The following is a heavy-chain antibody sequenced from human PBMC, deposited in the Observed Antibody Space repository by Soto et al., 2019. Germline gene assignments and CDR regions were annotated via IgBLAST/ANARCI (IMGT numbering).Heavy chain of an antibody. J-gene: IGHJ4*02. CDR2: IYHSGST. Sequence: SETLSLTCAVSGYSIRSGYYWGWIRQPPGKGLEWIGSIYHSGSTYYNPSLKSRVTISVDTSKNQFSLKLSSVTAADTAVYYCAREQMGVATTHFDYWGQGTLVTVSS. D-gene: IGHD5-12*01. CDR3: AREQMGVATTHFDY. V-gene: IGHV4-38-2*02. CDR1: GYSIRSGYY.